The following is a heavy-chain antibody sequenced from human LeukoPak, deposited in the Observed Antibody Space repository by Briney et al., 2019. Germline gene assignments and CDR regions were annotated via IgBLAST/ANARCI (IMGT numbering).Heavy chain of an antibody. CDR3: ARFGGYSYGYKTGFDY. D-gene: IGHD5-18*01. CDR2: INHSGST. V-gene: IGHV4-34*01. Sequence: PSETLSLTCAVYGGSFSGYYWSWIRQPPGKGLEWIGEINHSGSTNYNPSLKRRVTISVDTSKNQFSLKLSSVTAADTAVYYCARFGGYSYGYKTGFDYWGQGTLVTVSS. CDR1: GGSFSGYY. J-gene: IGHJ4*02.